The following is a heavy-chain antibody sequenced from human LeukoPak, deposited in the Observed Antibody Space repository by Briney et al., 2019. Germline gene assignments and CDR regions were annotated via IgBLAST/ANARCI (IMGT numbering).Heavy chain of an antibody. J-gene: IGHJ4*02. CDR3: TTWDYYEYHFDY. CDR1: GFTFSNAW. Sequence: GGSLRLSCAASGFTFSNAWMSWVRQAPGKGREWVGRIKSKTDGGIIDYAAPVKGRFTISRDDSKNTLYLQMNSLKTEDTAVYYCTTWDYYEYHFDYWGQGTLVTVSS. D-gene: IGHD3-16*01. V-gene: IGHV3-15*01. CDR2: IKSKTDGGII.